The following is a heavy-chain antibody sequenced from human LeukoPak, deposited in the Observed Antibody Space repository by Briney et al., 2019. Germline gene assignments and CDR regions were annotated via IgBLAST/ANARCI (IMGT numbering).Heavy chain of an antibody. Sequence: GRSLRLSCAASGFTFSNYAMHWVRQAPGKGLEWVAVISYDGSNEYYADSVKGRITISRDNSKNTLYLQMNSLRAEDTAVYYCAKEVRYYDSSGLDYWGQGTLVTVSS. J-gene: IGHJ4*02. D-gene: IGHD3-22*01. CDR3: AKEVRYYDSSGLDY. CDR2: ISYDGSNE. CDR1: GFTFSNYA. V-gene: IGHV3-30*04.